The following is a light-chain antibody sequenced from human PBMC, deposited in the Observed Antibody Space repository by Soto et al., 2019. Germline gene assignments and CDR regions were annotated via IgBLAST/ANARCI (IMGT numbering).Light chain of an antibody. Sequence: QSVLPQPPSVSGDTGHSFTISCAGSSSGIGEGYDVHWYQQLPGAAPTLLIYANSNRPSAVPDRFSGSKSGTSASLEITGLQAEDEADYYCQSSDSSVYGYVFGSGTKVTAL. CDR2: ANS. CDR1: SSGIGEGYD. CDR3: QSSDSSVYGYV. V-gene: IGLV1-40*01. J-gene: IGLJ1*01.